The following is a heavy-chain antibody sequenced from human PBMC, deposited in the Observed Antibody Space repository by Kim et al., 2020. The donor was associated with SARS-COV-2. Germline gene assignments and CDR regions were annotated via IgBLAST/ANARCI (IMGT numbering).Heavy chain of an antibody. D-gene: IGHD3-16*01. V-gene: IGHV3-7*03. Sequence: VDSVKGRFTISRDNAKNSLYLQMNSLRAEDTAVYYCAREGEGDYYGMDVWGQGTTVTVSS. J-gene: IGHJ6*02. CDR3: AREGEGDYYGMDV.